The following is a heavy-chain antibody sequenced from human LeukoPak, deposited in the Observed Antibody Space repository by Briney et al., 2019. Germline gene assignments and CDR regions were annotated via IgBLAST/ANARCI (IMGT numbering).Heavy chain of an antibody. J-gene: IGHJ5*02. CDR2: ISDSGST. CDR3: ARVFRGAVTSNWFDP. D-gene: IGHD3-3*01. Sequence: PSETLSLTCNVSGASMNGHYWTWIRLSPGEGLEWIGYISDSGSTSYNPSLKSRVIMALEASKTEFSLRLNSVTVADTAVYYCARVFRGAVTSNWFDPWGQGTLVTVSS. V-gene: IGHV4-59*11. CDR1: GASMNGHY.